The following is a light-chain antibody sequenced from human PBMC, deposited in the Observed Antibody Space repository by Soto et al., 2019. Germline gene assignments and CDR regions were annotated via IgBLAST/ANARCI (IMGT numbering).Light chain of an antibody. CDR2: DXS. J-gene: IGKJ1*01. CDR3: QQYDRRPRT. CDR1: QSFSSY. Sequence: MTQSPATLSVSAGERATVAXRASQSFSSYFAWYQQQPGXAPRXXXDDXSNRARGVPARFSGSGSGTAVTRTISRLKSEDSAVYYCQQYDRRPRTFGQGTKVDIK. V-gene: IGKV3-15*01.